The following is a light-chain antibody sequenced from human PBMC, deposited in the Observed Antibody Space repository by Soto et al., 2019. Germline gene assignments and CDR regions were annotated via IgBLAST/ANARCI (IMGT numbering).Light chain of an antibody. J-gene: IGKJ2*01. V-gene: IGKV3-11*01. CDR3: QQRSNWLYT. Sequence: EIVLTQSPATLSLSPGERATLSCRASQSVSSYLAWYQQKPGQAPMLLIYDASNRSTGIPARFSGSGSGTDFTLTISSLEPDDFAVYYCQQRSNWLYTFGQGTKLEIK. CDR2: DAS. CDR1: QSVSSY.